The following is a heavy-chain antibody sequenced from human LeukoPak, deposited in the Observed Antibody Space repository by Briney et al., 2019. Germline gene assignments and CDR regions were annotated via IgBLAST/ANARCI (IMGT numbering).Heavy chain of an antibody. CDR1: GFTFSSYA. D-gene: IGHD4-23*01. CDR2: ISSSGSST. V-gene: IGHV3-23*01. J-gene: IGHJ4*02. Sequence: GGSLRLSCAASGFTFSSYAMNWVRQAPGKGLEWVSAISSSGSSTYYADSVKGRFTISRDNSKNTLYLQMNSLRAEDTAVYYCAKDITRYGGNAVDYWGQGTLVTVSS. CDR3: AKDITRYGGNAVDY.